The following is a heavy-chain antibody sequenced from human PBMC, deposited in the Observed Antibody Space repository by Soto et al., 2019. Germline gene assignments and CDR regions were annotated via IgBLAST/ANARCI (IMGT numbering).Heavy chain of an antibody. CDR1: VFTFSSYA. D-gene: IGHD3-3*01. J-gene: IGHJ4*02. V-gene: IGHV3-23*01. CDR3: AKVFLYPRHYFDY. Sequence: GGSLRLSCAASVFTFSSYAMSWVRQAPGKGLEWVSAISGSGGSTYYADSVKGRFTISRDNSKNTLYLQMNSLRAEDTAVYYWAKVFLYPRHYFDYWGQGTLVSVSS. CDR2: ISGSGGST.